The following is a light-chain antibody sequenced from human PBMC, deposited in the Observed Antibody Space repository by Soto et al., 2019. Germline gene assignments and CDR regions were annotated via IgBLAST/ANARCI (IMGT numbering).Light chain of an antibody. J-gene: IGLJ3*02. CDR3: SSYEASATL. V-gene: IGLV2-14*03. CDR2: DVS. Sequence: QSVLPQPASLSGSPGQSITITCTGTSSDIGSYNYVSWYQQHPAKAPKLLIFDVSYRPSGISDRFSGSKSGNTASLTISGLQPEDEADYYCSSYEASATLFGGGTKLTVL. CDR1: SSDIGSYNY.